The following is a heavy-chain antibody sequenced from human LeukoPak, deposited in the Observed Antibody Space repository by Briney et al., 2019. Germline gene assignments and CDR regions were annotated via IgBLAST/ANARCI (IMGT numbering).Heavy chain of an antibody. CDR1: GFTVTGHY. Sequence: ASVTVSCKSSGFTVTGHYMHWVRQAPGQGLEWMGWINGKRGDTNYAQNFQDRVTMTRDTSTSTVYMELSRLTVDDTAVYYCARDHDWGVDYWGQGTLVTVSS. J-gene: IGHJ4*02. CDR2: INGKRGDT. CDR3: ARDHDWGVDY. D-gene: IGHD7-27*01. V-gene: IGHV1-2*02.